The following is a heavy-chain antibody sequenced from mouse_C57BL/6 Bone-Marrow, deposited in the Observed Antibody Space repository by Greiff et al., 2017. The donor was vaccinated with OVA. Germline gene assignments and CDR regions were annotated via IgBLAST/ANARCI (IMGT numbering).Heavy chain of an antibody. D-gene: IGHD1-1*01. CDR2: INPSTGYT. CDR3: ARSFYYGSSYGIGAY. V-gene: IGHV1-7*01. Sequence: QVQLKESGAELAKPGASVKMSCKASGYTFTSYWMHWVKQRPGQGLEWIGYINPSTGYTEYNQKFKDKATLTADKSSSTAYMQLSSLTSEDSAVYYCARSFYYGSSYGIGAYWGQGTLVTVSA. J-gene: IGHJ3*01. CDR1: GYTFTSYW.